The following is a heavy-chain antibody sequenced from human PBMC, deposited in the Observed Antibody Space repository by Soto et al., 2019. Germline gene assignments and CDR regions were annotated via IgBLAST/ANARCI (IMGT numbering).Heavy chain of an antibody. CDR3: ARLGGGYYFDY. J-gene: IGHJ4*02. Sequence: SETLSLTCTVSGGSISSGGYYWSWIRQHPGKGLEWIGYIYYSGSTYYNPSLKSRVTISVDTSKNQFSLKLSSVTAADTAVYYCARLGGGYYFDYWGQGTLVTVSS. D-gene: IGHD3-3*01. V-gene: IGHV4-31*03. CDR2: IYYSGST. CDR1: GGSISSGGYY.